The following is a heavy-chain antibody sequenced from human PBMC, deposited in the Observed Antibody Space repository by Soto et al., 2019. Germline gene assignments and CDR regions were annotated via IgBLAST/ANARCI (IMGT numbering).Heavy chain of an antibody. CDR2: IIPIFGTA. V-gene: IGHV1-69*13. CDR1: GGTFSSYA. CDR3: ARDPPPRYCSGGSCYPGWFDP. Sequence: SVKVSCKASGGTFSSYAISWVRQAPGQGLEWMGGIIPIFGTANYAQKFQGRVTITADESTSTAYMELSSLRSEDTAVYYCARDPPPRYCSGGSCYPGWFDPWG. J-gene: IGHJ5*02. D-gene: IGHD2-15*01.